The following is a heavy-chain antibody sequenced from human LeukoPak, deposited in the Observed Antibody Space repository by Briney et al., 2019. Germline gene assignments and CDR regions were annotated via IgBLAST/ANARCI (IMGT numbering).Heavy chain of an antibody. D-gene: IGHD6-6*01. CDR1: GYTFTGYY. V-gene: IGHV1-2*02. J-gene: IGHJ3*02. CDR2: TNPNSGGT. Sequence: GASVKVSCKASGYTFTGYYMHWVRQAPGQGLEWMGWTNPNSGGTNYAQKFQGRVTMTRDTSISTAYMELSRLRSDDTAVYYCARDHSSSLADAFDIWGQGTMVTVSS. CDR3: ARDHSSSLADAFDI.